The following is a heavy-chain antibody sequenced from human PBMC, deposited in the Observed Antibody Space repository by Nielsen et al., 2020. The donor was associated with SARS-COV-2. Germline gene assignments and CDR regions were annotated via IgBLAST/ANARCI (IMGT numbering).Heavy chain of an antibody. D-gene: IGHD6-19*01. J-gene: IGHJ2*01. CDR2: ISGSGGST. Sequence: ETLSLTCTVSGGSISSGGYYWSWVRQAPGKGLEWVSAISGSGGSTYYADSVKGRFTISRDNSKNTLYLQMNSLRAEDTAVYYCARTYSSGWSYFDLWGRGTLVTVSS. V-gene: IGHV3-23*01. CDR3: ARTYSSGWSYFDL. CDR1: GGSISSGGYY.